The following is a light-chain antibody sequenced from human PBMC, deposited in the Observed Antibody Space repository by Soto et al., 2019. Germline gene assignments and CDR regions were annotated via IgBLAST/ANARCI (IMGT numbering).Light chain of an antibody. CDR2: GAS. Sequence: EIVMTQSPATLSVSPGERATLSCRASQSVSSDLAWYHQKPGQAPRLLIYGASSRATGIPDRFSGSGSGTEFTLTISSLQSEDFALYYCQQYSQWPLYTFGQGTKVDIK. CDR1: QSVSSD. J-gene: IGKJ2*01. CDR3: QQYSQWPLYT. V-gene: IGKV3D-15*01.